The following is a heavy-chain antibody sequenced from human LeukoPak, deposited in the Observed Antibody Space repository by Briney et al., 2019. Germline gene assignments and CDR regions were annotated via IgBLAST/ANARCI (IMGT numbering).Heavy chain of an antibody. J-gene: IGHJ4*02. CDR2: IYYSGST. CDR1: GGSISSSSYY. CDR3: ARLGGGSGSYYIEGGFDY. V-gene: IGHV4-39*07. D-gene: IGHD3-10*01. Sequence: SETLSLTCTVSGGSISSSSYYWGWIRQPPGTGLEWIGSIYYSGSTYYNPSLKSRVTISVDTSKNQFSLKLSSVAAADTAVYYCARLGGGSGSYYIEGGFDYWGQGTLVTVSS.